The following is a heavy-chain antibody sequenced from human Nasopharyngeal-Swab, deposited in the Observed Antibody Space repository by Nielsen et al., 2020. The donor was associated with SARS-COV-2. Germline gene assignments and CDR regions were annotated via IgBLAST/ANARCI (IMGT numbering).Heavy chain of an antibody. Sequence: ASVKVSCKASGYTFTGYYMHRVRQAPGQGLEWMGRINPNSGGTNYAQKFQGRVTMTRDTSISTAYMELSRLRSDDTAVYYCAQSSTSLTYYYDSSGYLLQGWFDPWGQGTLVTVSS. J-gene: IGHJ5*02. CDR2: INPNSGGT. D-gene: IGHD3-22*01. CDR1: GYTFTGYY. V-gene: IGHV1-2*06. CDR3: AQSSTSLTYYYDSSGYLLQGWFDP.